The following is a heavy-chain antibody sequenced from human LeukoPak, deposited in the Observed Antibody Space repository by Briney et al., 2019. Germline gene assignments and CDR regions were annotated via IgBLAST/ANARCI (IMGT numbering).Heavy chain of an antibody. Sequence: PSETLSLTCTVSGGSISSGSYYWSWIWQPAGKGLEWIGRIYTSGSTNYNPSLKSRVTISVDTSKNQFSLKLSSVTAADTAVYYCARAEDYYYYYGMDVWGQGTTVTVSS. CDR1: GGSISSGSYY. V-gene: IGHV4-61*02. J-gene: IGHJ6*02. CDR3: ARAEDYYYYYGMDV. CDR2: IYTSGST.